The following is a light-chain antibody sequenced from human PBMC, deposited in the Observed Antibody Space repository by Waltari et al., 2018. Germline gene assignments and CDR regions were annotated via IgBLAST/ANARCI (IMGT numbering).Light chain of an antibody. CDR2: EVS. CDR1: SSEVGGYNY. CDR3: SSYTSSSTLEV. V-gene: IGLV2-14*01. J-gene: IGLJ1*01. Sequence: QSALTQPASVSGSPGQSITISCTGTSSEVGGYNYASWYQQHPGKAPKLMIYEVSNRPSGVSNRFSGSKSGNTASLTISGLQAEDEADYYCSSYTSSSTLEVFGTGTKVTVL.